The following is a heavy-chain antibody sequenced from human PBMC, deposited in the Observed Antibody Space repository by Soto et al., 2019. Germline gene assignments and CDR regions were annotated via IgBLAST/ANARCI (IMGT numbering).Heavy chain of an antibody. CDR2: ISYDGSNK. CDR3: AKDWDWLFYFDY. V-gene: IGHV3-30*18. Sequence: GGSLRLSCAAAGCTFSGYGMHWVRQAPGKGLEWVAVISYDGSNKYYADSVKGRFTISRDNSKNTLYLQMNSLRAEDTAVYYCAKDWDWLFYFDYWGQGTLVTVSS. J-gene: IGHJ4*02. CDR1: GCTFSGYG. D-gene: IGHD3-9*01.